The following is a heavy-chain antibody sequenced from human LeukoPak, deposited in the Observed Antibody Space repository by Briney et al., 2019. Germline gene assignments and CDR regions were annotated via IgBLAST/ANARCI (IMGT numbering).Heavy chain of an antibody. CDR2: IYYSGST. D-gene: IGHD3-10*01. CDR1: GGSISSSSYY. CDR3: ALWGGGYGSGSYGY. V-gene: IGHV4-39*07. J-gene: IGHJ4*02. Sequence: PSETLSLTCTVSGGSISSSSYYWGWIRQPPGKGLEWIGSIYYSGSTYYNPSLKSRVTISVDTSKNQFSLKLSSVTAADTAVYYCALWGGGYGSGSYGYWGQGTLVTVSS.